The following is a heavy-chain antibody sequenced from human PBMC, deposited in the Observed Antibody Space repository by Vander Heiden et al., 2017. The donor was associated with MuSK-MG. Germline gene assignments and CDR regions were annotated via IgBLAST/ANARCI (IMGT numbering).Heavy chain of an antibody. CDR1: GGSISSSNW. CDR2: SYHSGST. Sequence: QVQLQESGPGLVKPSGTLSLTCAVSGGSISSSNWWSWVRRTPGRGLEWVGESYHSGSTNYNPSLKSRVTISVDKSKNQFSLKLSSVTAADTAVYYCARSARGLANSEGYYYYGMDVWGQGTTVTVSS. CDR3: ARSARGLANSEGYYYYGMDV. D-gene: IGHD1-1*01. J-gene: IGHJ6*02. V-gene: IGHV4-4*02.